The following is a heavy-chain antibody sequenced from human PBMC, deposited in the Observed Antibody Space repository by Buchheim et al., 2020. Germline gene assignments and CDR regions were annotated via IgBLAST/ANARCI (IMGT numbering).Heavy chain of an antibody. CDR1: GFTLNSYW. D-gene: IGHD1-26*01. Sequence: EVQLVGSGGGLLQPGGSLRLSCVASGFTLNSYWMYWVRQAPGKGLVCVSRISSDGRNIYYADSVKGRFTISRDDAKNTLYLQMNSLTAADTAVYYCARDEGSGTYVRGFDSWGQGAL. V-gene: IGHV3-74*01. CDR3: ARDEGSGTYVRGFDS. J-gene: IGHJ4*02. CDR2: ISSDGRNI.